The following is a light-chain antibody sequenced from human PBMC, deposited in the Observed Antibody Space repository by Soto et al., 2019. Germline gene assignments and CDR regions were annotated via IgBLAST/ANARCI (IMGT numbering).Light chain of an antibody. CDR1: QTVSSRY. CDR3: CQCGGSPLFT. CDR2: GTS. J-gene: IGKJ3*01. V-gene: IGKV3-20*01. Sequence: EVVLTQSPGTLSLSPGERATLSCRASQTVSSRYLAWYQHKLGQPPKLLIYGTSSRATDIPARFSGSGSGTDFSLTISSLVPDDVAAYYCCQCGGSPLFTFGPGTKVDIK.